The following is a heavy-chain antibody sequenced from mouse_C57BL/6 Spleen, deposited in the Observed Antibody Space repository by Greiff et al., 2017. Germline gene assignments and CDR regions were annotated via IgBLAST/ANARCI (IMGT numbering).Heavy chain of an antibody. V-gene: IGHV1-22*01. CDR1: GYTFTDYN. J-gene: IGHJ4*01. D-gene: IGHD2-2*01. CDR2: INPNNGGT. Sequence: VQLKESGPELVKPGASVKMSCKASGYTFTDYNMHWVKQSHGKSLEWIGYINPNNGGTSYNQKFKGKATLTVNKSSSTAYMELRSLTSEDSAVYYCAREPLIYGYLYYYAMDYWGQGTSVTVSS. CDR3: AREPLIYGYLYYYAMDY.